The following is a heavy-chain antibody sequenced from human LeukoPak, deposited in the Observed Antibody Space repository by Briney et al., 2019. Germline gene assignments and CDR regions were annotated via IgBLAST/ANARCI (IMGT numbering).Heavy chain of an antibody. CDR2: ISSGGFTI. CDR3: AKEIWPTVTIPGRTYFDY. D-gene: IGHD4-17*01. J-gene: IGHJ4*02. CDR1: GFTFSDYY. V-gene: IGHV3-11*04. Sequence: KSGGSLRLSCAASGFTFSDYYMSWIRQAPGKGLEWVSYISSGGFTIYYADSVKGRFTISRDNSKNTLYLQMNSLRAEGTAVYYCAKEIWPTVTIPGRTYFDYWGQGTLVTVSS.